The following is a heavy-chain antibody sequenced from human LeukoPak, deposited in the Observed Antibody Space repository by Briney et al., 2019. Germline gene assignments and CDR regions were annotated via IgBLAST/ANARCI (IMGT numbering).Heavy chain of an antibody. CDR2: VDPEDGET. CDR3: ATAHPPVPAGDY. V-gene: IGHV1-69-2*01. CDR1: GYTFTDYY. D-gene: IGHD2-2*01. Sequence: ASVKVSCKASGYTFTDYYMHWVQQAPGKGLEWMGLVDPEDGETIYAEKFQGRVTITADTSTDTAYMELSSLRSEDTAVYYCATAHPPVPAGDYWGQGTLVTVSS. J-gene: IGHJ4*02.